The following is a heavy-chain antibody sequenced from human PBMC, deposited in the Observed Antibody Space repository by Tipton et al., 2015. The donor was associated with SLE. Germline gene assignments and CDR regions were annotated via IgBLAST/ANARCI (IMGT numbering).Heavy chain of an antibody. CDR2: ISSNGANT. CDR1: GFTFSNYA. Sequence: SLRLSCAASGFTFSNYAMHWVRQAPGKGLEYISVISSNGANTHYADSIKGRFTISRDNSKNTVYLQVGSLRAEDMAVYYCARGESSGYYVDYWGHGTLVTVSS. J-gene: IGHJ4*01. V-gene: IGHV3-64*02. CDR3: ARGESSGYYVDY. D-gene: IGHD3-22*01.